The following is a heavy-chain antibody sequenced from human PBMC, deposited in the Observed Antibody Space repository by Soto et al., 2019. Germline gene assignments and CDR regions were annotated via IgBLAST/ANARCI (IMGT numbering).Heavy chain of an antibody. CDR3: VRHHPPRGVATRCFDP. D-gene: IGHD5-12*01. Sequence: AESMEISCKCAGYIFTSSWISLVREMPDKGLEWRGRIDPSDSYTNYSPTFQGHVTIAADKSISTAYLQWSSQKASDTAMYYCVRHHPPRGVATRCFDPWGQGTLVTVSS. CDR2: IDPSDSYT. J-gene: IGHJ5*02. V-gene: IGHV5-10-1*01. CDR1: GYIFTSSW.